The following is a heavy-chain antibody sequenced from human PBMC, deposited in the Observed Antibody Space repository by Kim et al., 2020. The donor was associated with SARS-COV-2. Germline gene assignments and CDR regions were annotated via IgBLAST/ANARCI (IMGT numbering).Heavy chain of an antibody. J-gene: IGHJ4*02. V-gene: IGHV4-59*13. CDR3: ARFWRRGGDCYWLDY. CDR1: GGSIHTYY. D-gene: IGHD2-21*01. CDR2: IYYSGSA. Sequence: SETLSLTCTVSGGSIHTYYWSWIRQPPGEGLDWIGNIYYSGSANYSPSLKSRVTISVDLSTNQFSLRLRSVTAADTTVYYCARFWRRGGDCYWLDYWGQGTLVTVSS.